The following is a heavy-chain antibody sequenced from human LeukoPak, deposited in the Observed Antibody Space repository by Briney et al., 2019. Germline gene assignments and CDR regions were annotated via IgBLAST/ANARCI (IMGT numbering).Heavy chain of an antibody. CDR3: ARDLQAYSSSGGVDY. CDR2: ISSSGTTI. D-gene: IGHD6-13*01. Sequence: PGGSLRLSCAASGFTFSSYGMNWVRQAPGKGLEWVSYISSSGTTISYADSVKGRFTISRDSTRNSLYLQMSSLRAEDTAVYYCARDLQAYSSSGGVDYWGQGTLVTVSS. V-gene: IGHV3-48*01. CDR1: GFTFSSYG. J-gene: IGHJ4*02.